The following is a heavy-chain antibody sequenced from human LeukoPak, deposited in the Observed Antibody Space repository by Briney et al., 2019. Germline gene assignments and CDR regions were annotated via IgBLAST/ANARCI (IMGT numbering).Heavy chain of an antibody. J-gene: IGHJ5*02. CDR1: GGTFSSYA. CDR2: IIPIFGTA. CDR3: ARGGRLLARGVRFDP. V-gene: IGHV1-69*05. Sequence: SVKVSCKASGGTFSSYAISWVRQAPGQGLEWMGRIIPIFGTASHAQKFQGRVTITTDESTSTAYMELNSLRSEDTAVYYCARGGRLLARGVRFDPWGQGTLVTVSS. D-gene: IGHD5-12*01.